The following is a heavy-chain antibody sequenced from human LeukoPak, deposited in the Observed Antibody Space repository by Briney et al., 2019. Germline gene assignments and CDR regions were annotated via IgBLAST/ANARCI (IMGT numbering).Heavy chain of an antibody. D-gene: IGHD1-26*01. Sequence: SETLSLTCAVYGGSFSGYYWVWIRQPPGKGLEWIGEVDHSGGSIYNPSLKSRVTISVDTSKTQFSLKLSSVTAADTAVYYCARSGSYRGYFDFWGQGTLVTVPS. CDR2: VDHSGGS. CDR3: ARSGSYRGYFDF. J-gene: IGHJ4*02. CDR1: GGSFSGYY. V-gene: IGHV4-34*01.